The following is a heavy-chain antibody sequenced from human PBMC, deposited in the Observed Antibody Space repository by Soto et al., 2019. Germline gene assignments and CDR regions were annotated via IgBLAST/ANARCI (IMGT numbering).Heavy chain of an antibody. CDR3: AKRDRIIAVAGTSVDY. V-gene: IGHV3-23*01. Sequence: PGGSLRLSCAASGFTFSSYAMSWVRQAPGKGLEWVSAISGSGGSTYYADSVKGRFTISRDNSKNTLYLQMNSLRAEDTAVYYCAKRDRIIAVAGTSVDYWGQGTLVTVSS. CDR2: ISGSGGST. J-gene: IGHJ4*02. CDR1: GFTFSSYA. D-gene: IGHD6-19*01.